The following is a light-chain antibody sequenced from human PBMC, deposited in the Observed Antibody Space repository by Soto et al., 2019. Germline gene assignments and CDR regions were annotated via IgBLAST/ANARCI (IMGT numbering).Light chain of an antibody. CDR1: ETISSHY. V-gene: IGKV3-20*01. J-gene: IGKJ3*01. CDR2: GAS. Sequence: PGERATLSCRASETISSHYIAWYQQKPGQAPRLLIFGASTRATGIPDRFSGSWSGTDFTLTISRLEPEDFAVYYCQNFGDAPFTFCHGTRVDIK. CDR3: QNFGDAPFT.